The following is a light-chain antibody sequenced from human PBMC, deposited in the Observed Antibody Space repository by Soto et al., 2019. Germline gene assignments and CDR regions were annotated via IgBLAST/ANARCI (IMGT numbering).Light chain of an antibody. CDR1: QSVSSSY. CDR2: GAS. V-gene: IGKV3-15*01. J-gene: IGKJ1*01. Sequence: EVVLTQSPGTLSLSPGERATLSCRASQSVSSSYLAWYQQKPGQAPRLLMDGASNRATGIPARFSGSGSGTEFTLTISSLQSEDFAVYYCQQYDNWARTFGQGTKVAI. CDR3: QQYDNWART.